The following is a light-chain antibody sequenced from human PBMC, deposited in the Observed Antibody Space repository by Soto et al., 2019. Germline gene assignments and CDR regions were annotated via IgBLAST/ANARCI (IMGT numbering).Light chain of an antibody. J-gene: IGKJ4*01. CDR1: ESIRTW. CDR3: QHYDRFPLT. V-gene: IGKV1-5*01. CDR2: DAS. Sequence: DVQMTQSPSTLXXXXXXXVXXXXRASESIRTWLAWYQHKPGKAPKLLIYDASNLETGVPSRFSGSGSGTDFTLIISSLQPEDIGTYYCQHYDRFPLTFGGGTKVDIK.